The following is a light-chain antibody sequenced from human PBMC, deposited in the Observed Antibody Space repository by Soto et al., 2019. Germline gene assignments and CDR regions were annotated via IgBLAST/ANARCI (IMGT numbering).Light chain of an antibody. CDR2: GIS. CDR1: QAIDSDY. CDR3: QQYGSSLRT. Sequence: ETVLTQSPGTLSLSPGERAALSCRASQAIDSDYLSWYQQKPGQAPRLLIYGISNRASGVPDRFSGTGSGTDFTLTISRLEPEDFAVYYCQQYGSSLRTFGQGTKVEV. V-gene: IGKV3-20*01. J-gene: IGKJ1*01.